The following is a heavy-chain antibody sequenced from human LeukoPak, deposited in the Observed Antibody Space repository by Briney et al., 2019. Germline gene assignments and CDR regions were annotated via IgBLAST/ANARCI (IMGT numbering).Heavy chain of an antibody. CDR2: ITSVGSSP. CDR1: GFTFSVYW. J-gene: IGHJ4*02. D-gene: IGHD6-19*01. CDR3: ARPVADTFAPLDS. V-gene: IGHV3-74*01. Sequence: GGSLRLSCTASGFTFSVYWMHWVRQAPGEGLVLVSRITSVGSSPSYADSVRGRFTISRDNAKNTLYLQMNSLRADDTAVYYCARPVADTFAPLDSWGQGTLVTVSS.